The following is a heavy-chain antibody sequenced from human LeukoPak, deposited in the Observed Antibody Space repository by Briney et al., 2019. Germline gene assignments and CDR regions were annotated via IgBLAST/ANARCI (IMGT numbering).Heavy chain of an antibody. CDR3: ARHLQIMVRGVIGYYYYYYMDV. J-gene: IGHJ6*03. CDR1: GGSISSSSYY. Sequence: SETLSLTCTVSGGSISSSSYYWGWIRQPPGKGLEWIGSIYYSGSTYYNPSLKSRVTISVDTSKNQFSLKLSSVTAADTAVYYCARHLQIMVRGVIGYYYYYYMDVWGKGTTVTISS. CDR2: IYYSGST. D-gene: IGHD3-10*01. V-gene: IGHV4-39*01.